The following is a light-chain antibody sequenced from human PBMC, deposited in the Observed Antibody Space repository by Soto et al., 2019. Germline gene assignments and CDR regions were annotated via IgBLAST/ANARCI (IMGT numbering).Light chain of an antibody. Sequence: QSALTQPASVSGSPGQSITISCTGTSSDVGGYNYVSWYQRHPGKAPKLMIYEVSNRPSGVSNRFSGSKSGNTASLTISGLQAEDEADYYCNSYTSSSTRVFGGGTKLTVL. J-gene: IGLJ3*02. CDR2: EVS. CDR3: NSYTSSSTRV. CDR1: SSDVGGYNY. V-gene: IGLV2-14*01.